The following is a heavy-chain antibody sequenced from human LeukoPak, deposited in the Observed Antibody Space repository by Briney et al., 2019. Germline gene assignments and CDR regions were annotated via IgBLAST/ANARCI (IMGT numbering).Heavy chain of an antibody. D-gene: IGHD3-10*01. J-gene: IGHJ5*02. Sequence: PSGTLSLTCAVSGGSISSSNWWSWVRQPPGKGLEWIGEIYHSGSTNYNPSLKSRVTISVEKSKNQFSLKLSSVTAADTAVYYCARGHRGNNWFDPWGQGTLVTVSS. V-gene: IGHV4-4*02. CDR2: IYHSGST. CDR1: GGSISSSNW. CDR3: ARGHRGNNWFDP.